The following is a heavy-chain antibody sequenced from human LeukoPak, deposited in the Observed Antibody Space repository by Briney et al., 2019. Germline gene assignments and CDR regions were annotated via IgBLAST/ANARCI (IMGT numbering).Heavy chain of an antibody. J-gene: IGHJ3*02. CDR2: IHYTGST. CDR1: DDSINDHY. CDR3: ARGNGGYSAFNI. V-gene: IGHV4-59*11. Sequence: PSETLSLTCTVSDDSINDHYWSWIRQPPGKGLEWIGYIHYTGSTHYNPSLKSRVSMSLGASRNQFSLKLISVTAADTAFYYCARGNGGYSAFNIWGQGTMVTVSS. D-gene: IGHD4-17*01.